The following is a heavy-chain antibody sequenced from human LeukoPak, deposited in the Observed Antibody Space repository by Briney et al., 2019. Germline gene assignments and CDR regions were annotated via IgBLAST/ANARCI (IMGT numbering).Heavy chain of an antibody. CDR3: ARGLSRRTQYSSSWNDY. D-gene: IGHD6-13*01. J-gene: IGHJ4*02. V-gene: IGHV4-34*01. CDR1: GGSFSGYY. CDR2: INHSGST. Sequence: SETLSLTCAVYGGSFSGYYWTWIRQPPGKGLEWIGEINHSGSTNYNPSLKSRVTISVDTSKNQFSLKLSSVTAADTALYYCARGLSRRTQYSSSWNDYWGQGTLVPSPQ.